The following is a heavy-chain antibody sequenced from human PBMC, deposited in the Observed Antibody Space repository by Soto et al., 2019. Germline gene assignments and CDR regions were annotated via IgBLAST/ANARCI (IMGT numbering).Heavy chain of an antibody. CDR1: GFTFSSYG. CDR2: IWYDGSNK. Sequence: GGSLRLSCAASGFTFSSYGRHWVRQAPGKGLEWVAVIWYDGSNKYYADSVKGRFTISRDNSKNTLYLQMNSLRAEDTAVYYCARPTGATILYYFDYWGQGTLVTVSS. D-gene: IGHD5-12*01. J-gene: IGHJ4*02. CDR3: ARPTGATILYYFDY. V-gene: IGHV3-33*01.